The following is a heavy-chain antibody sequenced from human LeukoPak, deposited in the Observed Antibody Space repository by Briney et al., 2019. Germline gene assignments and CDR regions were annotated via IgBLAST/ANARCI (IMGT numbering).Heavy chain of an antibody. CDR3: ARDLGITIFGVVSN. Sequence: PGGSLRLSCAASGFTFSSYSMNWVRQAPGKGLEWVSSISSSSSYIYYADSVKGRFTISSDNAKNSLYLQMNSLRAEDTAVYYCARDLGITIFGVVSNWGQGTLVTVSS. D-gene: IGHD3-3*01. CDR1: GFTFSSYS. V-gene: IGHV3-21*01. CDR2: ISSSSSYI. J-gene: IGHJ4*02.